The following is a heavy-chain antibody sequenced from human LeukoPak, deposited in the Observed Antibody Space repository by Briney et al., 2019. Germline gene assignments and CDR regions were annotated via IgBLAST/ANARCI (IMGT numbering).Heavy chain of an antibody. CDR3: ARAGRGTSPYYYYMDV. CDR1: GFTFSSYW. J-gene: IGHJ6*03. Sequence: GGSLRLSCAASGFTFSSYWMHWVRQAPGKGLVWVSRINSDGSSTSYADSVKGRFTISRDNASNTLYLQMNSLRAEDTAVYYCARAGRGTSPYYYYMDVWGKGTTVTVSS. CDR2: INSDGSST. D-gene: IGHD2-2*01. V-gene: IGHV3-74*01.